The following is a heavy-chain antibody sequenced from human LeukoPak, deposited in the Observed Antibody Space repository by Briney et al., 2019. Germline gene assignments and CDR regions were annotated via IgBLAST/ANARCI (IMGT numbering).Heavy chain of an antibody. CDR2: INPSSGST. CDR1: GYTFTSYY. Sequence: ASVKVSCKASGYTFTSYYMHWVRQAPGQGLEWMGIINPSSGSTSYAQKFQGRVTMTRDTSTSTVYMELSSLRSEDTAVYYCARDPGGAWAVAAAGIDYWGQGTLVTVSS. CDR3: ARDPGGAWAVAAAGIDY. J-gene: IGHJ4*02. D-gene: IGHD6-13*01. V-gene: IGHV1-46*01.